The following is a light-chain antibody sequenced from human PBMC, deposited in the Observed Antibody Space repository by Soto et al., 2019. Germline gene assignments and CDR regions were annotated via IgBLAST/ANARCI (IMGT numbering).Light chain of an antibody. CDR2: ANT. V-gene: IGLV1-40*01. CDR1: SSYIGAGYD. CDR3: QSYDDSLGGHVI. Sequence: QCVLTQPPSVSGAPGQRVTISCTGSSSYIGAGYDVHWYQQLPGTAPKLLIYANTNRPSGVPDRFSGSKSGTSASLAITGLQAEDEADYYCQSYDDSLGGHVIFGGGTKLTVL. J-gene: IGLJ2*01.